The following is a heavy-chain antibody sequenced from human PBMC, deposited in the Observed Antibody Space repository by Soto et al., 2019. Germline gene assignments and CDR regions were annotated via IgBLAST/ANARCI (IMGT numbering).Heavy chain of an antibody. CDR3: ARAPPGPAPRWGV. CDR2: IYPTGKT. CDR1: NGSISSGGYS. Sequence: SETLSLTCTVSNGSISSGGYSWSWIRQTPGKGLEWIGYIYPTGKTYYNPSLKNRATLSIDTSQNQFSLQLTSVTAADTAVYYCARAPPGPAPRWGVWGQGTTVTVSS. D-gene: IGHD3-16*01. V-gene: IGHV4-30-2*01. J-gene: IGHJ6*02.